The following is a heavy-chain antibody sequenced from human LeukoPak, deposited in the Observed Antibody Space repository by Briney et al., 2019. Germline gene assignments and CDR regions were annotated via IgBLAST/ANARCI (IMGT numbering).Heavy chain of an antibody. Sequence: QPGMSLRLSCAASVYTLCSYAMHWVREALGRGREGVAFISYDGSNKYYADSVKGRFTISRDNSKNTLYLQMNSLRAEDTAVYYCARSAQRGYGYCSSTSCYWDYFDYWGQGTLVTVSS. CDR2: ISYDGSNK. V-gene: IGHV3-30*01. CDR3: ARSAQRGYGYCSSTSCYWDYFDY. CDR1: VYTLCSYA. D-gene: IGHD2-2*01. J-gene: IGHJ4*02.